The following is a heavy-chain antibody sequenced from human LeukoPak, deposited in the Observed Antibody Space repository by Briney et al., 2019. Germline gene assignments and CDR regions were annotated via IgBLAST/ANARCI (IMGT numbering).Heavy chain of an antibody. CDR3: ARGGSYYGSGSLHYYYYGMDV. CDR1: GFTFSSYE. Sequence: GGSLRLSCAASGFTFSSYEMNWVRQAPGKGLEWVSYIRSSGNTIYYADSVKGRFTISRDNAKNSLYLQINSLRSEDTAVYYCARGGSYYGSGSLHYYYYGMDVWGQGTTVTVSS. CDR2: IRSSGNTI. D-gene: IGHD3-10*01. J-gene: IGHJ6*02. V-gene: IGHV3-48*03.